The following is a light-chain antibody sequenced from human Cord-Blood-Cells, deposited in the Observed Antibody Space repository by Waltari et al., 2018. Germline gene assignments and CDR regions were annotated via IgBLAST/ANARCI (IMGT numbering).Light chain of an antibody. CDR1: QSVSSSY. CDR3: QQYGSSPWT. CDR2: GAS. J-gene: IGKJ1*01. V-gene: IGKV3-20*01. Sequence: PGERATLSCRASQSVSSSYLAWYQQKPGQAPRLLIYGASSRATGIPGRFSGSGSGTDFTLTISRLEPEDFAVYYCQQYGSSPWTFGQGTKVEIK.